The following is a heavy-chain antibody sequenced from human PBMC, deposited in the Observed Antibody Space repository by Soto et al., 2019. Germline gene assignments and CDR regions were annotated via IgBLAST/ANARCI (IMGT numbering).Heavy chain of an antibody. CDR3: ARVKNYYDSSGSFDD. CDR2: INPNSGDT. Sequence: QVQLVQSGAEVKKPGASVKVSCKTSGYTFTGYFMHWVRQAPGQGLEWMGWINPNSGDTKYAEKFHGRVTMTRDTSISTAYMELSRLRSDDTAVYYCARVKNYYDSSGSFDDWGQGTLVTVSS. J-gene: IGHJ4*02. CDR1: GYTFTGYF. V-gene: IGHV1-2*02. D-gene: IGHD3-22*01.